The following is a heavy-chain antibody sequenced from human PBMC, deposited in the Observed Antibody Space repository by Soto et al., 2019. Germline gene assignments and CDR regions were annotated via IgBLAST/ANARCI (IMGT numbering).Heavy chain of an antibody. D-gene: IGHD2-21*02. J-gene: IGHJ4*02. CDR1: GFTFSDYS. Sequence: EVQLVESGGGLVQPGGSLRLSCAASGFTFSDYSMTWVRQAPGKGLEWISYISSISTTIYYADSVKGRFTISRDNAKNSLYQQMNSLRDEDTAVYYCARSPYGAWYYFHYWGQGTLVTVSS. CDR3: ARSPYGAWYYFHY. CDR2: ISSISTTI. V-gene: IGHV3-48*02.